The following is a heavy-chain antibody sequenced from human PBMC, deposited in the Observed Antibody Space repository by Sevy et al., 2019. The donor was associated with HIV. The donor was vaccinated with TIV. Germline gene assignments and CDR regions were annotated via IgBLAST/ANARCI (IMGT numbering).Heavy chain of an antibody. D-gene: IGHD2-2*02. J-gene: IGHJ4*01. Sequence: GGSLRLSCAASEFPFSDSAMHWFRQAPGKGLEWVAVISYDESRKYYVDSVKGRFTISRDNSDNMLYLQMNSLRVDDTALYYCARRVHLGMAIPEPINYWGQGTMVTVSS. CDR1: EFPFSDSA. V-gene: IGHV3-30*03. CDR2: ISYDESRK. CDR3: ARRVHLGMAIPEPINY.